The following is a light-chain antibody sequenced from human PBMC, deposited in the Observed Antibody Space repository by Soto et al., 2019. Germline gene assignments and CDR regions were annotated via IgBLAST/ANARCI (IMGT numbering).Light chain of an antibody. J-gene: IGKJ2*01. CDR2: WAS. CDR3: QQYYSTLYT. Sequence: DIVMTQSPDSLAVSLGERATINCKSSQSVLYSSNNKNYLAWYQQKPGQPPKLLIYWASTRESGVPDRPSGCGSGTDFTLTISSLQAEDVAVYYCQQYYSTLYTFGQGTKLEIK. V-gene: IGKV4-1*01. CDR1: QSVLYSSNNKNY.